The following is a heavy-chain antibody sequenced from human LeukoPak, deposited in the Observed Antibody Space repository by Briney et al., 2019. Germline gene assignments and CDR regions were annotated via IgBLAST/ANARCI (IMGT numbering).Heavy chain of an antibody. CDR1: GGSISNSAYY. CDR3: ARIPYSYLEY. D-gene: IGHD5-18*01. J-gene: IGHJ4*02. Sequence: KSSETLSLTFSVSGGSISNSAYYCGWIRQPPGKGLEWIGSIFYSGTTFYNPSLKNRLTLSVEKSKNQISLILSSVNAADTAVYYCARIPYSYLEYWGQGTLVTVSS. V-gene: IGHV4-39*01. CDR2: IFYSGTT.